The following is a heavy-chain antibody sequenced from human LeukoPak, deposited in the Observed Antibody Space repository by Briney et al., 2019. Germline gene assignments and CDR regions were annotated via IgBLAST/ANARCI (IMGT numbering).Heavy chain of an antibody. J-gene: IGHJ4*02. V-gene: IGHV3-74*01. D-gene: IGHD3-22*01. CDR2: INKDGSVT. Sequence: GGSLRLSCAASGFTFSSSWIHWVRQAPGKGLVWVSRINKDGSVTDYAESVKGRFSISRDNAKNTLYLQMNSLRVEDTAVYYCARDEHQYFHASSGRFDYWGQGTLVTVSS. CDR1: GFTFSSSW. CDR3: ARDEHQYFHASSGRFDY.